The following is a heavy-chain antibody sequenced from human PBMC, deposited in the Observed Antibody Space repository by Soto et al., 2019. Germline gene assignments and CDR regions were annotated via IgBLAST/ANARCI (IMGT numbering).Heavy chain of an antibody. CDR2: SKGKTDGETT. D-gene: IGHD5-18*01. CDR3: VTDTAPWLVN. CDR1: GYSFTSYW. V-gene: IGHV3-15*01. Sequence: GESLKISCKGSGYSFTSYWIGWVRQMPGKGLEWVGRSKGKTDGETTDYAAPVKGRFTMSRDDSKNTLYLQMNSLETEDTGVDYCVTDTAPWLVNWGQGTLVTVAS. J-gene: IGHJ4*02.